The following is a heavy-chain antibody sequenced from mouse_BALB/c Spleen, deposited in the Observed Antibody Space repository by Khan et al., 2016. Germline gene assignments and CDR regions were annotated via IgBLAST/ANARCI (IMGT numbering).Heavy chain of an antibody. Sequence: VQLQQSGAELVKPGASVKLSCTASGFNIKDTYMHWVKQRPEQGLEWIGRIDPANGNSKYDPKFQGKAAITADTSSNTAYLQLSSLTSEDTAVYYCARGGNYVELGNWGQGTLVTGSA. D-gene: IGHD2-1*01. CDR1: GFNIKDTY. CDR3: ARGGNYVELGN. V-gene: IGHV14-3*02. CDR2: IDPANGNS. J-gene: IGHJ3*01.